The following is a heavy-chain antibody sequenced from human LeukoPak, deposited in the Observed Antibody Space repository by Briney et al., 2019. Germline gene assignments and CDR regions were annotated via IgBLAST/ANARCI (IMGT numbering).Heavy chain of an antibody. Sequence: ESLKISCKGSGYSFTSYWIGWVRQMPGKGLEWMGIIYPGDSDTRYSPSFQGQVTISADKSISTAYLQWSSLKASDTAMYYCARLHCYDSSGYLYYFDYWGQGTLVTVSS. J-gene: IGHJ4*02. CDR3: ARLHCYDSSGYLYYFDY. CDR2: IYPGDSDT. D-gene: IGHD3-22*01. V-gene: IGHV5-51*01. CDR1: GYSFTSYW.